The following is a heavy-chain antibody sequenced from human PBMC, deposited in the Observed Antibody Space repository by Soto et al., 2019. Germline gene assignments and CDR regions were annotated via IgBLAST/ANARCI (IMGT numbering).Heavy chain of an antibody. CDR1: GYSFTSYW. CDR2: IYPGDSDT. CDR3: ARPRSSSRNYYGMDV. J-gene: IGHJ6*02. D-gene: IGHD6-13*01. V-gene: IGHV5-51*01. Sequence: ESLKISCKGSGYSFTSYWIGWVRQMPGKGLESMGIIYPGDSDTRYSPSFQGQVTISADKSISTAYLQWSSLKASDTAMYYCARPRSSSRNYYGMDVWGQGTTVTVSS.